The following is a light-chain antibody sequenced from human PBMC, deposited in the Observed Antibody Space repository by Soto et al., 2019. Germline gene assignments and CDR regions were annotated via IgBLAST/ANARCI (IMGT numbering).Light chain of an antibody. Sequence: QSVLTQPPSVSGAPGQRVTISCTGSSSNIGAGYDVRWYQQLPGTAPKLLIYGNSNRPSGVPDRFSGSKSGTSASLAITGLQAEDEAYYYCQSYDSSLSGVVFGGGTKLTVL. CDR1: SSNIGAGYD. V-gene: IGLV1-40*01. CDR3: QSYDSSLSGVV. J-gene: IGLJ2*01. CDR2: GNS.